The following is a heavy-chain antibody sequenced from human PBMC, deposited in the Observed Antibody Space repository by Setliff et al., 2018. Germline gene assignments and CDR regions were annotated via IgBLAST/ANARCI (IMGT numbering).Heavy chain of an antibody. CDR3: ARTGTYRYFDY. CDR2: ISYSGNT. D-gene: IGHD1-26*01. J-gene: IGHJ4*02. V-gene: IGHV4-31*03. CDR1: GASMRSGTFY. Sequence: PSETLSLTCTVSGASMRSGTFYWSWIRLHPGKGLEWIGYISYSGNTYYNPSFEGRLALSVDASMNQFSLRLSSVTAADTAVYYCARTGTYRYFDYWGQGALVTVSS.